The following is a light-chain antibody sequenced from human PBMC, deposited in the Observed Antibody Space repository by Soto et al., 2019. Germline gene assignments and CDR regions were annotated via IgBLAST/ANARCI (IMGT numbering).Light chain of an antibody. V-gene: IGLV3-21*04. J-gene: IGLJ2*01. CDR1: NIGSKS. CDR2: YDN. Sequence: SYELTPPPSLSVAPGKTARITCGGNNIGSKSVHWYQQKPGQAPVLVIYYDNTRPSGIPERISGSNSGNTATLTFSRVEAGDEADYYCQVWDTSSEHVVFGGGTELTVL. CDR3: QVWDTSSEHVV.